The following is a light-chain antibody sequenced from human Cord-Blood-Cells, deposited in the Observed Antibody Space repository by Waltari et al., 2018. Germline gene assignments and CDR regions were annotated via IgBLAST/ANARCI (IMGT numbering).Light chain of an antibody. Sequence: DIVMTQYPDSLAVSLGERASINCKSSQSVLYSSNNKNYLACYQQKPGQPPKLLIYWASTRESGVPDRFSGSGSGTDFTLTISSLQAEDVAVYYCQQYYSTPWTFGQGTKVEIK. J-gene: IGKJ1*01. V-gene: IGKV4-1*01. CDR2: WAS. CDR3: QQYYSTPWT. CDR1: QSVLYSSNNKNY.